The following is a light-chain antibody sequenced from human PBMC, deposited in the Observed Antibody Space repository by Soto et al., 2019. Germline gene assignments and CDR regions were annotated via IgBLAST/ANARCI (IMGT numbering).Light chain of an antibody. CDR1: QTISSGF. CDR3: QLLT. J-gene: IGKJ4*01. CDR2: GAP. V-gene: IGKV3-20*01. Sequence: EIVLTQSPGTLSLSLGERATLSCKTSQTISSGFLAWYQQKPGQAPRLLIYGAPSMATGIPDRFSGSGSGTDFTLTISRLEPEDSAVYYCQLLTFGGGTKVEIK.